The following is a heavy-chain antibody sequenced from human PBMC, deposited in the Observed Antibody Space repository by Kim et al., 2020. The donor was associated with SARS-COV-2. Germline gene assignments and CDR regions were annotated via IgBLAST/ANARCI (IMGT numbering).Heavy chain of an antibody. D-gene: IGHD3-3*01. CDR3: ARGRITIFGVVTHFDY. Sequence: PSIMCRVTLSLDTSKNQFSLKLGSVTAADTAVYYCARGRITIFGVVTHFDYWGQGTLVTVSS. V-gene: IGHV4-31*02. J-gene: IGHJ4*02.